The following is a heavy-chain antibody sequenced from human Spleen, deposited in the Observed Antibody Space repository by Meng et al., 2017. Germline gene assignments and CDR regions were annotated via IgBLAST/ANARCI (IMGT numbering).Heavy chain of an antibody. J-gene: IGHJ6*02. D-gene: IGHD5-18*01. CDR3: VRDYRYTSGHIYYAMDV. Sequence: GESLKISCAASGFTFSSYAMHWVRQAPGKGLEWVAVISYDGSNIYYADSVKGRFTISRDNSKNTVFLQMNSLRAEDTAIYYCVRDYRYTSGHIYYAMDVWGQGTTVTVSS. CDR1: GFTFSSYA. V-gene: IGHV3-30*04. CDR2: ISYDGSNI.